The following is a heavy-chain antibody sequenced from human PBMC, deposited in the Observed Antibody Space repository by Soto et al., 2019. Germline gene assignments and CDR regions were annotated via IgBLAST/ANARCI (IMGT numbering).Heavy chain of an antibody. CDR3: ARELAVAGNRWDGWFDP. Sequence: PSETLSLTCTVSGGSISSYYWSWIRQPPGKGLEWIGYIYYSGSTNYNPSLKSRVTISVDTSKNQFSLKLSSVTAADTAVYYCARELAVAGNRWDGWFDPWGQGTLVTVSS. CDR1: GGSISSYY. D-gene: IGHD6-19*01. V-gene: IGHV4-59*01. CDR2: IYYSGST. J-gene: IGHJ5*02.